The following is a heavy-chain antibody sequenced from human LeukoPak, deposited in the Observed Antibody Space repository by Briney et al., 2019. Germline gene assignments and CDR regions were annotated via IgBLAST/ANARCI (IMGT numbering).Heavy chain of an antibody. D-gene: IGHD5-18*01. V-gene: IGHV4-59*08. Sequence: SETLSLTCTVSGGSISSYYWSWIRQPPGRGLEWIGYIYYSGSTNYNPSLKSRVTISVDTSKNQFSLKLSSVTAADTAVYYCAKSSYSIFDYWGQGTLVTVSS. CDR2: IYYSGST. CDR3: AKSSYSIFDY. CDR1: GGSISSYY. J-gene: IGHJ4*02.